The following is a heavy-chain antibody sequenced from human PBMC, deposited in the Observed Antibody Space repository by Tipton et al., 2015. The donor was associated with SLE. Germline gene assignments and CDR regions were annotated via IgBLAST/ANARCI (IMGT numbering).Heavy chain of an antibody. CDR2: IYYSGST. CDR1: GGSINSSYYY. V-gene: IGHV4-39*01. J-gene: IGHJ5*02. Sequence: TLSLTCTVSGGSINSSYYYWGWIRQPPGKGLEWIASIYYSGSTYYKPSLKSRVTISVDTSKNQFSLKLNSVTAADTAVYYCARHGGSGWTPWGQGTLVTVSS. D-gene: IGHD6-19*01. CDR3: ARHGGSGWTP.